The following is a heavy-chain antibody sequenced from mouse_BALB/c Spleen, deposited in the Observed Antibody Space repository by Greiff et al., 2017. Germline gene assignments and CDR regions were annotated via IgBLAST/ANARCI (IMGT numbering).Heavy chain of an antibody. CDR3: AREREYGNPLDY. V-gene: IGHV5-6-5*01. CDR2: ISSGGST. CDR1: GFTFSSYA. J-gene: IGHJ2*01. D-gene: IGHD2-10*02. Sequence: EVKLMESGGGLVKPGGSLKLPCAASGFTFSSYAMSWVRQTPEKRLEWVASISSGGSTYYPDSVKGRFTISRDNARNILYLQMSSLRSEDTAMYYCAREREYGNPLDYWGQGTTLTVSS.